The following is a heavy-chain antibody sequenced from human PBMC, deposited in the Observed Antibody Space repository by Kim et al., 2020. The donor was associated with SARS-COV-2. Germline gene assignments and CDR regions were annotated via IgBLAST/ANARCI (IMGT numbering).Heavy chain of an antibody. CDR2: T. D-gene: IGHD1-1*01. V-gene: IGHV4-4*02. Sequence: TNDNPSLKSRVTISVDKSKNQFALKLSSVTAADTAVYYCAIQAGSWNDAYWGQGTLVTVSS. J-gene: IGHJ4*02. CDR3: AIQAGSWNDAY.